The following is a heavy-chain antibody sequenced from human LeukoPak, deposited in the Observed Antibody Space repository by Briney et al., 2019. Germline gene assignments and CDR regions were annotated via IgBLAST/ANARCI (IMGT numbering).Heavy chain of an antibody. J-gene: IGHJ4*02. CDR1: GFTFSSYA. CDR2: ISSSSSYI. Sequence: PGGSLRLSCAASGFTFSSYAMHWVRQALGKGLEWVSSISSSSSYIYYADSVKGRFTISRDNAKNSLYLQMNSLRAEDTAVYYCARVGIAVAGHFDYWGQGTLVTVSS. CDR3: ARVGIAVAGHFDY. V-gene: IGHV3-21*06. D-gene: IGHD6-19*01.